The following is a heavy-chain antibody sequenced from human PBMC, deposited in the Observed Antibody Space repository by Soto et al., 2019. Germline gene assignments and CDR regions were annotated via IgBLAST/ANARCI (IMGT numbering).Heavy chain of an antibody. CDR1: VFTFSSYA. CDR2: ISGSGGST. CDR3: AKFVVRGTTDY. D-gene: IGHD3-10*01. J-gene: IGHJ4*02. Sequence: HPVGSLRLSCASSVFTFSSYAMSCVRQAPGKGLEWVSAISGSGGSTYYADSVKGRFTISRDNSKNTLYLQMNSLRAEDTAVYYCAKFVVRGTTDYWGQGTLVTVSS. V-gene: IGHV3-23*01.